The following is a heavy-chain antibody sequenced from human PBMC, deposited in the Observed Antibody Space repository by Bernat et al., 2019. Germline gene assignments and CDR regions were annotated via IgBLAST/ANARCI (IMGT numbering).Heavy chain of an antibody. CDR1: GDSISSSAW. Sequence: QVQLQESGPQLVKPSGTLSLTCVVSGDSISSSAWWSWVRQPPGKGLEWIAEIYHNGNINYNPSLRSRVTISIDKSKNQISLRLSSVTAADTAVYYCARDPVAAVGTAFDIWGQGTMVTDSS. CDR3: ARDPVAAVGTAFDI. D-gene: IGHD6-13*01. V-gene: IGHV4-4*02. J-gene: IGHJ3*02. CDR2: IYHNGNI.